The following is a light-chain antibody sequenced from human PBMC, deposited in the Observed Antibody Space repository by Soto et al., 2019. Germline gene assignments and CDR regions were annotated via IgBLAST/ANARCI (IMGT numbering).Light chain of an antibody. CDR2: GIS. J-gene: IGKJ5*01. Sequence: EIVLTQSPGTLSLSPGDRATLSCRASQTVTRSYLAWYRHKPGQAPRLLISGISRRAPGIPDRFSGDGSGTDFTLTISRLEPEDYAVYYCHQYDGSPITFGQGTRLEIK. V-gene: IGKV3-20*01. CDR1: QTVTRSY. CDR3: HQYDGSPIT.